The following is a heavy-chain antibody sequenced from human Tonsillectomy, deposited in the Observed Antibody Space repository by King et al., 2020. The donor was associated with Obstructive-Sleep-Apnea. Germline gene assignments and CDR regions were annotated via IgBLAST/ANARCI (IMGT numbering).Heavy chain of an antibody. D-gene: IGHD6-6*01. Sequence: VQLVESGGGLVQPGGSLRLSCAASGFTVSSNYVSLVRQAPGKGLEWVSVIYSGGSTYYADSGEGRFTISRDNSKNTLYLQMDSLRAEDTAVYYCARDVQIAARGNWGQGTLVTVSS. J-gene: IGHJ4*02. CDR2: IYSGGST. CDR3: ARDVQIAARGN. V-gene: IGHV3-66*01. CDR1: GFTVSSNY.